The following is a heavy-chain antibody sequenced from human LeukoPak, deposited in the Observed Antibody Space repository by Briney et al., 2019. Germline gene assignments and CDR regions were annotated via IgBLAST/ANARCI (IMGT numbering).Heavy chain of an antibody. CDR2: INHSGRT. J-gene: IGHJ6*04. CDR3: ARGTSMVRGVIYGMDV. Sequence: SETLSLTCAVYGGSFSGYYWSWIRHPPGKGLEWIGQINHSGRTNYNPSLKSRVTISLDTSKNQFSLKLSSVTAADTAVYYCARGTSMVRGVIYGMDVWGKGTTVTVSS. V-gene: IGHV4-34*01. CDR1: GGSFSGYY. D-gene: IGHD3-10*01.